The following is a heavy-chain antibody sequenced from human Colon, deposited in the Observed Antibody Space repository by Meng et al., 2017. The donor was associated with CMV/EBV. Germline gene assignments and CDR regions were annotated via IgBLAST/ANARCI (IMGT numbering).Heavy chain of an antibody. D-gene: IGHD5-12*01. Sequence: SQTPALRCQVHGCSHITYYLSWIPQPAGWGLELLGHISPHRNHDYNPSLNSRATIWLDTSNNQFSLKLTSVTAADTAVYYCVRGGYSGAQTGGVQEYWGQGTLVTVSS. CDR1: GCSHITYY. V-gene: IGHV4-4*07. J-gene: IGHJ4*02. CDR2: ISPHRNH. CDR3: VRGGYSGAQTGGVQEY.